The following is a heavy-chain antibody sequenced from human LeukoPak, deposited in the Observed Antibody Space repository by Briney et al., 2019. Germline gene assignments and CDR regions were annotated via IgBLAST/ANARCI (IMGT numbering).Heavy chain of an antibody. CDR2: IYYSGST. D-gene: IGHD5-12*01. J-gene: IGHJ5*02. Sequence: PSETLSLTCTVSGGSISSSSYYWGWIRQPPGKGLEWIGYIYYSGSTNYNPSLKRRVIISVDPSKNQFSLKLSSVTAADTAVYYCARVDIVARRPNWFDPWGQGTLVTVSS. CDR3: ARVDIVARRPNWFDP. CDR1: GGSISSSSYY. V-gene: IGHV4-30-4*08.